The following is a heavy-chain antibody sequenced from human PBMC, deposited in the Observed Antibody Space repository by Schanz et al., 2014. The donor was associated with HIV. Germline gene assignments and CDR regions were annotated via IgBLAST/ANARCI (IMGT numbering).Heavy chain of an antibody. CDR2: IWYDGSKK. CDR3: ARRDYGDYYYYYGMDV. D-gene: IGHD4-17*01. CDR1: GFTFSSYG. V-gene: IGHV3-33*08. J-gene: IGHJ6*02. Sequence: QVQLVESGGGVVQPGRSLRLSCAASGFTFSSYGMHWVRQAPGKGLEWVAVIWYDGSKKYYADSVKGRFTISRDNSKNMLYLQMNSLRVEDTAVYYCARRDYGDYYYYYGMDVWGQGTTVTVSS.